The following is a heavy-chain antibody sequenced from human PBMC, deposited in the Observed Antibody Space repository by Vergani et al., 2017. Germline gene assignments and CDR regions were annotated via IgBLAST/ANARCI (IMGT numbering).Heavy chain of an antibody. CDR3: ASRRPRLNLGSKSNAGTFDS. CDR2: ITAIGSA. Sequence: QVHLQQRGAGVLKPSETLSLTFGVIGGSLSGYFWSWIRQSPGRGLEWIGEITAIGSAKYSPSATSRVTISVDTSRGEFTLTVTSVTAADTGLYFWASRRPRLNLGSKSNAGTFDSWGQGTLVTVSS. V-gene: IGHV4-34*02. D-gene: IGHD3-10*01. CDR1: GGSLSGYF. J-gene: IGHJ4*02.